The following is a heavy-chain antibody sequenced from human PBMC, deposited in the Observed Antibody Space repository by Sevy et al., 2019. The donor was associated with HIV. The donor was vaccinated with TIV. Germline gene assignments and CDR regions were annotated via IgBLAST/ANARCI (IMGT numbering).Heavy chain of an antibody. D-gene: IGHD1-26*01. CDR1: GVNLNDYA. J-gene: IGHJ6*03. CDR3: TKDAGSGSFFSGYSYWNYMDF. V-gene: IGHV3-9*01. CDR2: INYNADNI. Sequence: GGSLRLSCTASGVNLNDYAMHWVRQVPGKGLEWVSSINYNADNIFYADSVKGRFTISRDNGQKSLYLQMDSLRVDDTALYFCTKDAGSGSFFSGYSYWNYMDFWGQGTTVTVSS.